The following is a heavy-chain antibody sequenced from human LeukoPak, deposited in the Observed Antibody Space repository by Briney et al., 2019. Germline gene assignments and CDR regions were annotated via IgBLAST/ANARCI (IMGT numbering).Heavy chain of an antibody. CDR1: AGSINSGDYY. CDR3: ARGIGTSYDSSRDAFDI. CDR2: IYSPGT. D-gene: IGHD3-22*01. V-gene: IGHV4-61*02. J-gene: IGHJ3*02. Sequence: SQTLSLTCTVSAGSINSGDYYWSWIRQPAGKGLEWIGRIYSPGTNYNYNPSVKSRVTISIDTSKNQFSLKLTSETAADTAVYYCARGIGTSYDSSRDAFDIWGQGTMVTVSS.